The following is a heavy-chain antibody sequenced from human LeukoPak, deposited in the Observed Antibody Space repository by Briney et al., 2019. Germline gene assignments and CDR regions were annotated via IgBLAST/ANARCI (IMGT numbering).Heavy chain of an antibody. CDR3: AMPSMVRGVMGWFDP. J-gene: IGHJ5*02. V-gene: IGHV3-23*01. CDR2: ISGSGGST. D-gene: IGHD3-10*01. CDR1: GFTFSSYA. Sequence: GVSLRLSCAASGFTFSSYAMSWVRQAPGKGLEWVSAISGSGGSTYYADSVKGRFTISRDNSKNTLYLQMNSLRAEDTAVYYCAMPSMVRGVMGWFDPWGQGTLVTVSS.